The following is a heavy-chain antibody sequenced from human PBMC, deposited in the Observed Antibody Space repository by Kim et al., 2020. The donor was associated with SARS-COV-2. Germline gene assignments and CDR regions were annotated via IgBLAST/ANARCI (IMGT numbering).Heavy chain of an antibody. V-gene: IGHV4-34*01. J-gene: IGHJ4*02. Sequence: SETLSLTCAVYGGSFSGYYWSWIRQPPGKGLEWIGEINHSGSTNYNPSLKSRVTISVDTSKNQFSLKLSSVTAADTAVYYCARVRRLGPRVDYWGQGTLVTVSS. CDR3: ARVRRLGPRVDY. CDR2: INHSGST. D-gene: IGHD6-19*01. CDR1: GGSFSGYY.